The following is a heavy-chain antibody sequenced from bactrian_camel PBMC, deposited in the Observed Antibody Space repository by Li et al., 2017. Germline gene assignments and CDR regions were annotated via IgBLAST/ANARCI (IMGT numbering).Heavy chain of an antibody. D-gene: IGHD6*01. Sequence: HVQLVESGGGSVQAGGSLILSCTFSGATYSRRCMAWFRQVPGKGREAVAAADADRRTIYGDFVEGRFTIDRDNARNILYLRMNSLKTEDTAVYYCATEDGSWPNTRFGYWGQGTQVTVS. CDR3: ATEDGSWPNTRFGY. CDR2: ADADRRT. J-gene: IGHJ6*01. V-gene: IGHV3S9*01. CDR1: GATYSRRC.